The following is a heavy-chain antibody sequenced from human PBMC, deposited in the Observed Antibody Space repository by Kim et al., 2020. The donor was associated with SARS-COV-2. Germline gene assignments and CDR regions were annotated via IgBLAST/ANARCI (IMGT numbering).Heavy chain of an antibody. CDR3: ARGVLYYYDPPDY. V-gene: IGHV3-11*06. CDR2: ISSSSSYT. Sequence: GGSLRLSCAASGFTFSDYYMSWIRQAPGKGLEWVSYISSSSSYTNYADSVKGRFTISRDNAKNSLYLQMNSLGAEDTAVYYCARGVLYYYDPPDYWGQGTLVTVSS. J-gene: IGHJ4*02. D-gene: IGHD3-22*01. CDR1: GFTFSDYY.